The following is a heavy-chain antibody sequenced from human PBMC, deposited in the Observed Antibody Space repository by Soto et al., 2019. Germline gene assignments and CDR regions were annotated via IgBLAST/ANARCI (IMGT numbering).Heavy chain of an antibody. V-gene: IGHV1-2*02. J-gene: IGHJ6*02. CDR2: INPNSGGT. CDR3: AISEYYYYGMDV. Sequence: ASVKVSGKASGYTFTGYYMHWVRQAPGQGLEWMGWINPNSGGTNYAQKFQGRVTMTRDTSISTAYMELSRLRSDDTAVYYCAISEYYYYGMDVWGQGTTVTVSS. CDR1: GYTFTGYY.